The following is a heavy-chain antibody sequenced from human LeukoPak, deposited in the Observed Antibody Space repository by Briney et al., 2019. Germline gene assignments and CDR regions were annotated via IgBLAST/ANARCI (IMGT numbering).Heavy chain of an antibody. CDR2: IYYSGST. D-gene: IGHD2-2*01. CDR3: ARGGLEYQLLSYFDY. CDR1: GGAISNTSYY. V-gene: IGHV4-61*01. J-gene: IGHJ4*02. Sequence: KPSETPSLTCTVSGGAISNTSYYWSWIRQPPGKGLEWIGYIYYSGSTNFNPSLKSRVTISVDTSKNQFSLKLSSVTAADTAVYYCARGGLEYQLLSYFDYWGQGTLVTVSS.